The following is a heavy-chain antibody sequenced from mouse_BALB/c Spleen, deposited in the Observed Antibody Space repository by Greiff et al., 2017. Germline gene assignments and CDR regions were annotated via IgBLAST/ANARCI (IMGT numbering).Heavy chain of an antibody. V-gene: IGHV5-6-4*01. Sequence: EVQGVESGGGLVKPGGSLKLSCAASGFTFSSYTMSWVRQTPEKRLEWVATISSGGSYTYYPDSVKGRFTISRDNAKNTLYLQMSSLKSEDTAMYYCTIPFAYWGQGTLVTVSA. J-gene: IGHJ3*01. CDR1: GFTFSSYT. CDR2: ISSGGSYT. CDR3: TIPFAY.